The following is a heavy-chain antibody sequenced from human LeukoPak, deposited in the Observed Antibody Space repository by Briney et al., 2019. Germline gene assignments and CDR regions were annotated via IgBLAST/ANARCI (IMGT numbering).Heavy chain of an antibody. V-gene: IGHV3-21*01. Sequence: GGSLRLSCAASGFTFSSYSMNWVRQALGKGLEWVSSISSSSSYIYYADSVKGRFTISRDNAKNSLYLQMNSLRAEDTAVYYCARDAPGRYYYYGMDVWGQGTMVTVSS. CDR1: GFTFSSYS. CDR3: ARDAPGRYYYYGMDV. CDR2: ISSSSSYI. J-gene: IGHJ6*02. D-gene: IGHD1-14*01.